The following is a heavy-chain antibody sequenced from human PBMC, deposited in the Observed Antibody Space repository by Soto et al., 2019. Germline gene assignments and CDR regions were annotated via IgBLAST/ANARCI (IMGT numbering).Heavy chain of an antibody. V-gene: IGHV4-34*01. D-gene: IGHD5-12*01. J-gene: IGHJ4*02. CDR1: GGSFSGYY. CDR3: ARGRWLRSSFDY. CDR2: INHSGST. Sequence: QVQLQQWGAGLLKPSETLSLTCAVYGGSFSGYYWSWIRQPPGKGLEWIGEINHSGSTNYNPSLKCRVTISVDTSKNQFSLNLSSVTAADTAVYYCARGRWLRSSFDYWGQGTLVTVSS.